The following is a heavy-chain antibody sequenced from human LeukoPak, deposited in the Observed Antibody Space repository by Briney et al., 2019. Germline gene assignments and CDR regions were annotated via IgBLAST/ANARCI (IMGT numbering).Heavy chain of an antibody. J-gene: IGHJ6*02. Sequence: GGSLRLSCAGSGFTFSNHAMSWVRQAPGKGLEWVSAISGSGGSTYYADSVKGRFTISRDNSKNTLYLQMNSLRAEDTAVYYCAKEQQQLVPNRYYYYGMDVWGQGTTVTVSS. D-gene: IGHD6-13*01. CDR1: GFTFSNHA. V-gene: IGHV3-23*01. CDR3: AKEQQQLVPNRYYYYGMDV. CDR2: ISGSGGST.